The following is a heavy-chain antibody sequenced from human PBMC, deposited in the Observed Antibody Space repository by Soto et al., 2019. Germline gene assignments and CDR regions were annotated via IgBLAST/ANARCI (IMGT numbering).Heavy chain of an antibody. Sequence: QVQLVESGGGLVKPGGSLRLSCATSGFTFSDYYMSWVRQAPGKGLEWVSYISSSSTYTNYADSVKGRFTISRDNAKTSVYLQMNSLRAEDTAVYYCAGKQWEPSGNYYFDYWGQGTLVTVSS. CDR3: AGKQWEPSGNYYFDY. V-gene: IGHV3-11*06. CDR2: ISSSSTYT. J-gene: IGHJ4*02. CDR1: GFTFSDYY. D-gene: IGHD1-26*01.